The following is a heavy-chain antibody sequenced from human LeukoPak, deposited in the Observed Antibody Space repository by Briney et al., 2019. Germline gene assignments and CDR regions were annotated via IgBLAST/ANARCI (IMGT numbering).Heavy chain of an antibody. J-gene: IGHJ4*02. D-gene: IGHD2-21*02. CDR1: GFTFDDYG. V-gene: IGHV3-20*04. Sequence: GGSLRLSCAASGFTFDDYGMSWVRRAPGKGLEWVSGIDWNGGSTGYADSVKGRFTISRDNAKNSLYLQMNSLRAEDTALYYCARDQACGGDCYSGVYFDYWGQGTLVTVSS. CDR2: IDWNGGST. CDR3: ARDQACGGDCYSGVYFDY.